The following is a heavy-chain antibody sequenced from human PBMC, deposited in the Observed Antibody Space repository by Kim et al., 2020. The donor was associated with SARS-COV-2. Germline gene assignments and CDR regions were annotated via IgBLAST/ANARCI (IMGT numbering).Heavy chain of an antibody. CDR1: GGSFSGYY. Sequence: SETLSLTCAVYGGSFSGYYWSWIRQPPGKGLEWIGEINHSGSTNYNPSLKSRVTISVDTSKNQFSLKLSSVTAADTAVYYCAPRYDTYYDFWSGYNYPNLPEWGQGTLVTVSS. CDR3: APRYDTYYDFWSGYNYPNLPE. J-gene: IGHJ4*02. CDR2: INHSGST. V-gene: IGHV4-34*01. D-gene: IGHD3-3*01.